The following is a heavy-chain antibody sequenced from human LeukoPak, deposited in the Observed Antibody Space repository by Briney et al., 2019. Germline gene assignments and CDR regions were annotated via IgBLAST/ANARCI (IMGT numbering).Heavy chain of an antibody. V-gene: IGHV3-23*01. CDR3: AKVGVVPNWFDP. CDR1: GFTFSNYA. Sequence: GSLRLSCAASGFTFSNYAMSWVRQAPGKGLEWVSGIRGSGGSTYYADSVKGRFTISRDNSKNTLYLQMNTLRAEDTAVYYCAKVGVVPNWFDPWGQGTLVTVSS. CDR2: IRGSGGST. J-gene: IGHJ5*02. D-gene: IGHD2-15*01.